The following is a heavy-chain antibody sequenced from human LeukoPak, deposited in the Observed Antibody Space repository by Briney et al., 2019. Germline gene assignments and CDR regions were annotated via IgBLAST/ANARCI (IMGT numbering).Heavy chain of an antibody. J-gene: IGHJ5*01. Sequence: PGGSLRLSCAASGFTFSSYSMSWVRQAPGKGPEWVSCISSTSSQIHYADSVKGRFTISRDNVDNVVHLEMNSLGAEDTATYYCARVAVSGPTGWFDSWGQGTLVTVSS. D-gene: IGHD2-8*02. CDR1: GFTFSSYS. CDR3: ARVAVSGPTGWFDS. CDR2: ISSTSSQI. V-gene: IGHV3-21*01.